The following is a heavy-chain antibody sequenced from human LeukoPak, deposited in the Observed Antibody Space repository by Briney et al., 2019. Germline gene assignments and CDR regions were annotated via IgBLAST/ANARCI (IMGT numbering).Heavy chain of an antibody. CDR3: ANVIAAAGNTVFDY. V-gene: IGHV3-30*02. CDR1: GFTFSSYA. D-gene: IGHD6-13*01. J-gene: IGHJ4*02. Sequence: PGGSLRLSCAASGFTFSSYAMHWVRQAPGRGLEWVAFIRFDGSNAHNADSVKGRFTISRDNSKNTLYLQMNSLRAEDTAVYYCANVIAAAGNTVFDYWGQGTLVTVSS. CDR2: IRFDGSNA.